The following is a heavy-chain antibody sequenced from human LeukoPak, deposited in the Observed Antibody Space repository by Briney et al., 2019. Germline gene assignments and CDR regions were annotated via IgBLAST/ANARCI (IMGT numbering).Heavy chain of an antibody. V-gene: IGHV1-69*08. J-gene: IGHJ4*02. D-gene: IGHD3-10*01. CDR3: VRGGGFNSGFEY. CDR2: IIPISATA. CDR1: GGTYSSYT. Sequence: GASVKVSCKASGGTYSSYTISWVRQAPGQGLERMGTIIPISATANYAQNLQGRVTLTTDTSTSTAYMELRSLRSDDTAVYYCVRGGGFNSGFEYWGQGTLVIVSS.